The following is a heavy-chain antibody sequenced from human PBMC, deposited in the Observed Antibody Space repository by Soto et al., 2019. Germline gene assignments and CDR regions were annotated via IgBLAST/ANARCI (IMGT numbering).Heavy chain of an antibody. CDR3: ARDITMVRGVIITAPLNYYYYGMDV. CDR2: ISSSGSTI. D-gene: IGHD3-10*01. J-gene: IGHJ6*02. CDR1: GFTFSDYY. V-gene: IGHV3-11*01. Sequence: QVQLVESGGGLVKPGGSLRLSCAASGFTFSDYYMSWIRQAPGKGLEWVSYISSSGSTIYYADSVKGRFTISRDNAKISLYLQMNSLRAEDTAVYYCARDITMVRGVIITAPLNYYYYGMDVWGQGTTVTVSS.